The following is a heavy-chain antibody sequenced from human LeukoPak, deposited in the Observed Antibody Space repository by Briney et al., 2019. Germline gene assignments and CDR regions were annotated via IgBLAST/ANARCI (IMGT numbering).Heavy chain of an antibody. Sequence: ASVKVSCKASGYTFTGYYMHWVRQAPRQGLEWMGRINPNSGGTNYAQKFQGRVTMTRDTSISTAYMELSRLRSDDTAVYYCARGGYYYDSSGDHAFDIWGQGTMVTVSS. J-gene: IGHJ3*02. D-gene: IGHD3-22*01. CDR3: ARGGYYYDSSGDHAFDI. V-gene: IGHV1-2*06. CDR1: GYTFTGYY. CDR2: INPNSGGT.